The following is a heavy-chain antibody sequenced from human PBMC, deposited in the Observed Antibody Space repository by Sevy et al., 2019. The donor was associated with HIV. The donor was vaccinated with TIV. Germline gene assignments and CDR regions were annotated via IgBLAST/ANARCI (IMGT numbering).Heavy chain of an antibody. D-gene: IGHD3-22*01. Sequence: GGSLRLSCAVSGFSFDSYGMTWVRQAPGKGLEWVSAISGSGTRTYYADSVKRRFIISRDNSKNTLDLQMNSLRAEDTANYYCAKGGGGHYDPDEIAYYFYYYNMDVWGKGTTVTVSS. CDR3: AKGGGGHYDPDEIAYYFYYYNMDV. CDR1: GFSFDSYG. J-gene: IGHJ6*03. CDR2: ISGSGTRT. V-gene: IGHV3-23*01.